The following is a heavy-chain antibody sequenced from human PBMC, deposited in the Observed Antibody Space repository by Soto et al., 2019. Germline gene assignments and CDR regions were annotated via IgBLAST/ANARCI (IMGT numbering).Heavy chain of an antibody. CDR3: AADGVFYYDSSGYQQGAFDI. D-gene: IGHD3-22*01. J-gene: IGHJ3*02. CDR1: GYTFTSYY. CDR2: IVVGSGNT. Sequence: GASVKVSCKASGYTFTSYYMHWVRQAPGQRLEWIGWIVVGSGNTNYAQKFQERVTITRDMSTSTAYMELSSLRSEDTAVYYCAADGVFYYDSSGYQQGAFDIWGQGTMVTVSS. V-gene: IGHV1-58*02.